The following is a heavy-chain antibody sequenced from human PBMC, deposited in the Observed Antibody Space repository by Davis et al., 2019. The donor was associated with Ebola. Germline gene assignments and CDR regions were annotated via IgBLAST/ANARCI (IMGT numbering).Heavy chain of an antibody. V-gene: IGHV4-31*03. CDR3: ARANYCSSTSCYLRGFDP. CDR1: GGSISSGGYY. J-gene: IGHJ5*02. D-gene: IGHD2-2*01. CDR2: IYYSGST. Sequence: SETLSLTCTVSGGSISSGGYYWSWIRQHPGKGLEWIGYIYYSGSTYYNPSLKSRVTISVDTSKNQFSLKLSSVTAADTAVYYCARANYCSSTSCYLRGFDPWGQGTLVTVSS.